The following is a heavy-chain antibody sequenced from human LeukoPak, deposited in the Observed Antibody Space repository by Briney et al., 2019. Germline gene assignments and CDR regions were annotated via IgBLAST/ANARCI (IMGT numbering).Heavy chain of an antibody. Sequence: PSETLSLTCGVSGGSVSSTNWWTWLRQPPGKGLEWIGEVHLDGRTNFNPSLKSRLTMSVDLSENHVSLKLTSVTAADTAVYYCAREGGFYRPLDYSGQGTLVTVSS. CDR1: GGSVSSTNW. J-gene: IGHJ4*02. CDR3: AREGGFYRPLDY. D-gene: IGHD6-25*01. CDR2: VHLDGRT. V-gene: IGHV4-4*02.